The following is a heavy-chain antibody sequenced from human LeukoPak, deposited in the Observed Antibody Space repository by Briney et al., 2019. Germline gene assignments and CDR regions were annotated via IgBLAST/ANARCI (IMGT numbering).Heavy chain of an antibody. CDR3: ATDYYGSGSFV. Sequence: ASVKVSCKVSGYTLTELSMHWVRQAPGKGLGWMGGFDPEDGETIYTQKFQGRVTLTEDTSTDTTYMELSSLRSEDTAVYYCATDYYGSGSFVWGPGSLVTVSS. V-gene: IGHV1-24*01. D-gene: IGHD3-10*01. CDR1: GYTLTELS. J-gene: IGHJ4*02. CDR2: FDPEDGET.